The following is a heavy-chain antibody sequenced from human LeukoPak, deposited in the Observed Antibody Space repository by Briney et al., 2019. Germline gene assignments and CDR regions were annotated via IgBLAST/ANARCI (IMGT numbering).Heavy chain of an antibody. CDR3: ARQIDPWAPFDP. V-gene: IGHV4-4*07. CDR1: GDSISSYY. D-gene: IGHD3-9*01. CDR2: IYTSGST. Sequence: PSETLSLTCIVSGDSISSYYWSWIRQPAGKGLEWIGRIYTSGSTNYNPSLKSRVTISVDTSKNQFSLKLSSVTAADTAVYYCARQIDPWAPFDPWGQGTLVTVSS. J-gene: IGHJ5*02.